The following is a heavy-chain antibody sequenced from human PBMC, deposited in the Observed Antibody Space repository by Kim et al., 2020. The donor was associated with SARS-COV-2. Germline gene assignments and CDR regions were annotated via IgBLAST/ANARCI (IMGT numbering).Heavy chain of an antibody. Sequence: VKGRFTIARDNTKNSLYLKVKRLRAEDTAVYYCARVVGYGSGSYPYYFDYWGQGTLVTVSS. CDR3: ARVVGYGSGSYPYYFDY. D-gene: IGHD3-10*01. J-gene: IGHJ4*02. V-gene: IGHV3-11*04.